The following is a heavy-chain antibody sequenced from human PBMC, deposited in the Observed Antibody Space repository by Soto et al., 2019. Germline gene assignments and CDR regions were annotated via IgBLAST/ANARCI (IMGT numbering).Heavy chain of an antibody. D-gene: IGHD5-12*01. CDR3: ARVRGYSGYEPDY. Sequence: TSAKVSSKASGDTLTSYGRSWLRQAPGQGLEWMGWISAYNGNTNYAQKLQGRVTMTTDTSTSTAYMELRSLRSDDTAVYYCARVRGYSGYEPDYWGQGTLVTVSS. V-gene: IGHV1-18*01. CDR2: ISAYNGNT. CDR1: GDTLTSYG. J-gene: IGHJ4*02.